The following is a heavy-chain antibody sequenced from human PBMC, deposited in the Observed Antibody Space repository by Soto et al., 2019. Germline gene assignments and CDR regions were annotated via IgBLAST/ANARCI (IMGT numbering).Heavy chain of an antibody. J-gene: IGHJ6*02. Sequence: ASVKVSCKASGYTFTSYDINWVRQATGQGLEWMGWMNPNSGNTGYAQKFQGRVTMTRNTSISTAYMELSSLRSEDTATYYCARAAYGDYLLGMDVWGQGTTVTVSS. CDR1: GYTFTSYD. D-gene: IGHD4-17*01. CDR2: MNPNSGNT. V-gene: IGHV1-8*01. CDR3: ARAAYGDYLLGMDV.